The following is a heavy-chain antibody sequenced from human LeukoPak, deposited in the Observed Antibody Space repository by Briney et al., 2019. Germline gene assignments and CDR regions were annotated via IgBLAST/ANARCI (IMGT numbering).Heavy chain of an antibody. CDR3: ARGGYAYYYYYGMDV. Sequence: GGSLRLSCAASGFTFSSYAMSWVRQAPGKGLEWVSAISGSGGSTYYADSVKGRFTISRDNSKNTLYLQMNSLRAEDTAVYYCARGGYAYYYYYGMDVWGQGTTVTVSS. CDR2: ISGSGGST. V-gene: IGHV3-23*01. J-gene: IGHJ6*02. D-gene: IGHD3-22*01. CDR1: GFTFSSYA.